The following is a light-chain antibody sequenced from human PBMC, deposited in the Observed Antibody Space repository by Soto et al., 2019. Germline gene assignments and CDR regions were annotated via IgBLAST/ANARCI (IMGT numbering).Light chain of an antibody. V-gene: IGLV1-44*01. CDR1: TSNIGSNA. J-gene: IGLJ1*01. Sequence: QSVLTQPPSASGTPGQRVTISCSGSTSNIGSNAVNWYQQLPGTAPKLLISNINQRPSGVPDRFSGSKSGTSASLAISGLQSEDEADYSCASWDDSLNGYVFGTGNKVTGL. CDR3: ASWDDSLNGYV. CDR2: NIN.